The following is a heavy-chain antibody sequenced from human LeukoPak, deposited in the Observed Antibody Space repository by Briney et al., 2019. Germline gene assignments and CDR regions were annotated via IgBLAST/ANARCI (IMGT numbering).Heavy chain of an antibody. CDR3: ASQALSMAYFAN. D-gene: IGHD2/OR15-2a*01. V-gene: IGHV4-34*01. CDR1: GGSFRDHY. J-gene: IGHJ4*02. Sequence: SETLSLTCAVYGGSFRDHYWGWLRQSPGKGLEWLGEINHSGNTKYNPSLKSRVAISVDTSKNQFSLKLNSVTAADAAVYYCASQALSMAYFANWGQGTLVTVSS. CDR2: INHSGNT.